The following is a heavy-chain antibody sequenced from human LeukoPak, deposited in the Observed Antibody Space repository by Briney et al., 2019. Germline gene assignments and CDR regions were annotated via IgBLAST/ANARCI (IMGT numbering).Heavy chain of an antibody. CDR3: ARLKLGERKFDP. Sequence: PSETLSLTCTVSGGSISSGSYYWSWIRQPAGKGLEWIGRIYTSGSTNYNPSLKSRVTISVDTSKNQFSLKLSSVTAADTAVYYCARLKLGERKFDPWGQGTLVTVSS. CDR2: IYTSGST. V-gene: IGHV4-61*02. CDR1: GGSISSGSYY. D-gene: IGHD3-16*01. J-gene: IGHJ5*02.